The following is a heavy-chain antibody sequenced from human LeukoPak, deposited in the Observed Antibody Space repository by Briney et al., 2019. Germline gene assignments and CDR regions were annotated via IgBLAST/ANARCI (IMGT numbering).Heavy chain of an antibody. CDR3: ARANTYYDVLSGYYSDY. D-gene: IGHD3-3*01. CDR1: GYTFINYG. CDR2: ISAYNDNT. Sequence: ASVKVSCKASGYTFINYGINWVRQAPGQGLEWMGWISAYNDNTKYEQKLQGRVTMTTDTSTTTAYMELRSLRSDDTAVYYCARANTYYDVLSGYYSDYWGQGTLVTVSS. J-gene: IGHJ4*02. V-gene: IGHV1-18*01.